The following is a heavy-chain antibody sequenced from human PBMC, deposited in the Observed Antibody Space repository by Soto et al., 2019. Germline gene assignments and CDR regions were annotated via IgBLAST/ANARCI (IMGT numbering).Heavy chain of an antibody. CDR3: ARDDYRGGSGAFDF. CDR1: GFRFSSYE. J-gene: IGHJ4*02. D-gene: IGHD4-17*01. V-gene: IGHV3-48*03. CDR2: ISSSGSLI. Sequence: EVQLVESGGGLIQPGGSLRLSCEVSGFRFSSYEMNWVRQAPGKGLEWLAYISSSGSLIHYADSVRGRFTISRDNAKNSLYLQMLSLRAEDTAVYYCARDDYRGGSGAFDFWGQGTLVTVSS.